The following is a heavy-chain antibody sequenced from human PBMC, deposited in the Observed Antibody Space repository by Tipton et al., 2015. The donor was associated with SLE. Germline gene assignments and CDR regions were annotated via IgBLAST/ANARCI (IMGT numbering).Heavy chain of an antibody. V-gene: IGHV1-3*01. D-gene: IGHD1-26*01. CDR3: AREGLVGTTGFDY. CDR2: INAGNGNT. J-gene: IGHJ4*02. Sequence: QLVQSGAEVKKPGASVKVSCKASGYTFTNYAMHWVRQAPGQRLEWMGWINAGNGNTKYSQKFQGRVTITRDTSASTAYMELSSLRSEDTAVYYCAREGLVGTTGFDYWGQGTLVTVSS. CDR1: GYTFTNYA.